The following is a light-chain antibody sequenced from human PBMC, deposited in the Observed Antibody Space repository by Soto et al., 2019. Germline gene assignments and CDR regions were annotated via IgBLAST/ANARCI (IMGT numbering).Light chain of an antibody. CDR2: GAS. Sequence: EIVLAQSPGTLSFSPGESATLSCRASQSVSTYLAWYQQKPGQAPRLLIYGASNRVTGIPARFRGSGSGTDFTLTISSLEPDDFAVYYCQQRSNWQITFGQGTRLEN. V-gene: IGKV3-11*01. CDR1: QSVSTY. CDR3: QQRSNWQIT. J-gene: IGKJ5*01.